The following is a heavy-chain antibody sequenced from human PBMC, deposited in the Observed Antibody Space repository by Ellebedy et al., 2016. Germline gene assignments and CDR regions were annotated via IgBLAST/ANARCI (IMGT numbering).Heavy chain of an antibody. Sequence: GGSLRLXXAASGFTFSSYGMHWVRQAPGKGLEWVAVIWYDGSNKYYADSVKGRFTISRDNSKNTLYLQMNSLRAEDTAVYYCARDLLPHYYGSGFDYWGQGTLVTVSS. D-gene: IGHD3-10*01. CDR3: ARDLLPHYYGSGFDY. CDR2: IWYDGSNK. V-gene: IGHV3-33*01. CDR1: GFTFSSYG. J-gene: IGHJ4*02.